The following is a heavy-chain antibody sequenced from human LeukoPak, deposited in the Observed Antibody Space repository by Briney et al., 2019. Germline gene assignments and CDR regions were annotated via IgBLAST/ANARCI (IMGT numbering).Heavy chain of an antibody. CDR1: GGSFSGYY. J-gene: IGHJ3*02. CDR2: INHSGST. CDR3: ARAKGYAFDI. V-gene: IGHV4-34*01. Sequence: SETLSLTCAVYGGSFSGYYRSWIRQPPGKWLEWIGEINHSGSTNYNPSLKSRVTISVDTSKNQFSLKLSSVTAADTAVYYCARAKGYAFDIWGQGTMVTVSS.